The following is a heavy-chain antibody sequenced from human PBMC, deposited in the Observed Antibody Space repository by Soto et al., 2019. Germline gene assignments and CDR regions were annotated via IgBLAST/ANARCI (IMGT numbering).Heavy chain of an antibody. CDR2: ISSNGDST. J-gene: IGHJ5*02. D-gene: IGHD4-17*01. CDR3: VHPRSTVQIPPT. CDR1: GFTFSMFS. V-gene: IGHV3-64D*06. Sequence: GGSLRLSCSASGFTFSMFSMHWVRQAPGKGLAYVSGISSNGDSTYYADSVKGRFTISRDNSKNTLYLQMSSLRAVDTAVYYCVHPRSTVQIPPTWGQGTLVTVSS.